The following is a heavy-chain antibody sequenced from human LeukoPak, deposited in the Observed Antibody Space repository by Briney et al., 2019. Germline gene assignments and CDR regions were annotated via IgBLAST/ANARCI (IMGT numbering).Heavy chain of an antibody. CDR1: GFTFSSYE. V-gene: IGHV3-48*03. CDR2: ISSSGSTI. D-gene: IGHD3-22*01. Sequence: GGSLGLSCAASGFTFSSYEMNWVRQAPGKGLEWVSYISSSGSTIYYADSVKGRFTISRDNAKNSLYLQMNSLRAEDTAVYYCARTPLSPYDSSGYGDYWGQGTLVTVSS. J-gene: IGHJ4*02. CDR3: ARTPLSPYDSSGYGDY.